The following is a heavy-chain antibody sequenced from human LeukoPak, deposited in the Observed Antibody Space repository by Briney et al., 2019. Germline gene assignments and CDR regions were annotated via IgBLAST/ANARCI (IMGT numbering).Heavy chain of an antibody. Sequence: GGSLRLSCAASGFTFSSYWMHWVRQAPGKGLVWVSRINSDGSSTSHADSVKGRFTISRDNAKNTLYLQMNSLRAEDTAVYYCARDQGGILTGYYTEFDYWGQGTLVTVSS. CDR3: ARDQGGILTGYYTEFDY. J-gene: IGHJ4*02. D-gene: IGHD3-9*01. V-gene: IGHV3-74*01. CDR2: INSDGSST. CDR1: GFTFSSYW.